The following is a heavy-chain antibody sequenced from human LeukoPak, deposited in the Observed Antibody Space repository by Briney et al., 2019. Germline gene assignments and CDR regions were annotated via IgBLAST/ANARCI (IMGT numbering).Heavy chain of an antibody. CDR1: GFTFSSYA. CDR2: ISGSGGST. V-gene: IGHV3-23*01. CDR3: AKEHDYGGNTIGVGDY. Sequence: PGASLGLSCAASGFTFSSYAMSWVRQAPGKGLEWVSAISGSGGSTYYADSVKGRFTISRDNSKNMLYLQMNSLRAEDTAVYYCAKEHDYGGNTIGVGDYWGQGTLVTVSS. J-gene: IGHJ4*02. D-gene: IGHD4-23*01.